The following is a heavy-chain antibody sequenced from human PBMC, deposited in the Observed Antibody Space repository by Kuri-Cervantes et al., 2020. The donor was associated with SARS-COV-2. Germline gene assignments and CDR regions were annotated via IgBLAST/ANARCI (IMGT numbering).Heavy chain of an antibody. CDR3: ARATGTTGPRAFEI. V-gene: IGHV1-69*06. CDR1: GGTFSNYA. D-gene: IGHD1-1*01. CDR2: IIPIFGTA. J-gene: IGHJ3*02. Sequence: KITCKASGGTFSNYAISWVRQAPGQGLEWMGGIIPIFGTANYAQKFQGRVTITADKSTSTAYMELSSLRSEDTAVYYCARATGTTGPRAFEIWGQGTMVTVSS.